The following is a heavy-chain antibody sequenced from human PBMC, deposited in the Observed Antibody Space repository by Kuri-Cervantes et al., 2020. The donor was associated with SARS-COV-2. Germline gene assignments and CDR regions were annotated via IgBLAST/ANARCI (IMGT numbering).Heavy chain of an antibody. CDR1: GYTFTSYA. D-gene: IGHD6-19*01. Sequence: ASVKVSCKASGYTFTSYAMHWVRQAPGQGLEWMGWISAYNGNTNYAQKLQGRVTMTTDTSTSTAYMELRSLRSDDTAVYYCARGGYSSGWIPYYYYGMDVWGQGTTVTVSS. CDR3: ARGGYSSGWIPYYYYGMDV. V-gene: IGHV1-18*01. CDR2: ISAYNGNT. J-gene: IGHJ6*02.